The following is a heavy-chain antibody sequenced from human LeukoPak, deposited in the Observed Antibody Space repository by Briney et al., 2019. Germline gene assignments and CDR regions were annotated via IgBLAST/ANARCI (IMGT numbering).Heavy chain of an antibody. Sequence: ASVKVSCKASGYTFTSYGISWVRQAPGQGLEWMGGIIPIFGTANYAQKFQGRVTITADKSTSTAYMELSSLRSEDTAVYYCARAQYCSSTSCWRYYYYMDVWGKGTTVTVSS. CDR3: ARAQYCSSTSCWRYYYYMDV. CDR1: GYTFTSYG. D-gene: IGHD2-2*01. V-gene: IGHV1-69*06. J-gene: IGHJ6*03. CDR2: IIPIFGTA.